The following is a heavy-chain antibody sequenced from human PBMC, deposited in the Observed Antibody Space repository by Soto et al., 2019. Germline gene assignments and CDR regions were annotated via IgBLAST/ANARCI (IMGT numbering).Heavy chain of an antibody. Sequence: ASVKVSCKASGYTFTSYAMHWVRQAPGQRLEWMGWINAGNGNTKYSQKFQGRVTITRDTSASTAYMELSSLRSEDTAVYYCAGVEGGGSSWRPPPFDPWGQGTLVTVSS. CDR3: AGVEGGGSSWRPPPFDP. D-gene: IGHD1-26*01. CDR1: GYTFTSYA. J-gene: IGHJ5*02. V-gene: IGHV1-3*01. CDR2: INAGNGNT.